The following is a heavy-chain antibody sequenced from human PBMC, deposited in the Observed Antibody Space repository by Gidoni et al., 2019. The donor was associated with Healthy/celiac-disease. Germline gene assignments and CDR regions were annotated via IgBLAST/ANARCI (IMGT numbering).Heavy chain of an antibody. CDR3: AKDRGGDYGFGSRMIYYYYGMDV. J-gene: IGHJ6*02. Sequence: WVAVISYDGSNKYYADSVKGRFTISRDNSKNTLYLQMNSLRAEDTAVYYCAKDRGGDYGFGSRMIYYYYGMDVWGQGTTVTVSS. D-gene: IGHD4-17*01. CDR2: ISYDGSNK. V-gene: IGHV3-30*18.